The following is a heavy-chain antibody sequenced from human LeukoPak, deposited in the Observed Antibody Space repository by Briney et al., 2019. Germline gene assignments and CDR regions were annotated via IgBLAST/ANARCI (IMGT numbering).Heavy chain of an antibody. V-gene: IGHV3-23*01. CDR2: ISGSGGVT. CDR3: ARDSAGIVATIGEIDY. Sequence: GGSLRLSCAASGFTFSSYAMSWVRQAPGKGLEWVSTISGSGGVTYYPDSVRGRFTISRDNSKNTLHLQMDSLRAEDTAVYYCARDSAGIVATIGEIDYWGQGTLVTVSS. D-gene: IGHD5-12*01. J-gene: IGHJ4*02. CDR1: GFTFSSYA.